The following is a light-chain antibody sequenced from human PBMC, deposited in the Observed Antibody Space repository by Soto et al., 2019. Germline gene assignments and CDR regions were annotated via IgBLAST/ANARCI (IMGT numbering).Light chain of an antibody. V-gene: IGKV1-5*03. CDR3: QQYNTYSWT. CDR1: QSISNR. CDR2: KAS. J-gene: IGKJ1*01. Sequence: DIQMTQFPSTLSASVGDRVTITCRASQSISNRLAWFQQKSGEAPNLLIHKASSLESGVPSRFSGSGSGTEFTLPISSLQPDDFATYYCQQYNTYSWTFGQGTKVEIK.